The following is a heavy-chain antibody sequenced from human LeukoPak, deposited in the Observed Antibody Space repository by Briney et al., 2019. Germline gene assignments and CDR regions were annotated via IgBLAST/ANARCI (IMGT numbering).Heavy chain of an antibody. J-gene: IGHJ4*02. CDR3: VKGGTIVLVPAAVYY. D-gene: IGHD2-2*01. Sequence: PGGSLRLSCSASGFTFSSYAMHWVRQAPGKGLEYVSAISGNGGSTYHADSVKGRFTISRDNSKNTLYLQMSSLRAEDTAVYYCVKGGTIVLVPAAVYYWGQGTLVTVSS. CDR1: GFTFSSYA. CDR2: ISGNGGST. V-gene: IGHV3-64D*06.